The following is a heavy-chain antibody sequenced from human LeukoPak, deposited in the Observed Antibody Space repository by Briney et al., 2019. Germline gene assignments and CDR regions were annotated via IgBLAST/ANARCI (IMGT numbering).Heavy chain of an antibody. Sequence: ASVKGSCKASGGTFTSYYMHWVRQAPGQGLEWMGIINPSGGSTSYAQKFQGRVTMTRDTSTSTVYMELSSLRSEDTAVYYCARTDTAMVTDYWGQGTLVTVSS. CDR3: ARTDTAMVTDY. CDR1: GGTFTSYY. CDR2: INPSGGST. J-gene: IGHJ4*02. D-gene: IGHD5-18*01. V-gene: IGHV1-46*01.